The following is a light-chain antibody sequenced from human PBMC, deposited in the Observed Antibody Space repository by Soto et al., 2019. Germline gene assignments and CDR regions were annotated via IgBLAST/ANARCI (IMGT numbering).Light chain of an antibody. V-gene: IGLV2-11*01. J-gene: IGLJ2*01. CDR2: DVS. CDR3: CSYAGSDRGV. Sequence: QSALTQPRSVSGSPGQSVTISCTGTRSDVGGYNYVSWYQQHPGKAPKLMIYDVSKRPSGVPNRFSGSKSGNTASLIISGLQAEDEADYYCCSYAGSDRGVFGGGTKVTVL. CDR1: RSDVGGYNY.